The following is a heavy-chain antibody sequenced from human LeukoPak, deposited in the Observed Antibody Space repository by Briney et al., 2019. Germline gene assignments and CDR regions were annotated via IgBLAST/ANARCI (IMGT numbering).Heavy chain of an antibody. CDR2: IRAKAYGGTA. J-gene: IGHJ4*02. Sequence: GGSLRLSCSTSGFNFGDFPMAWVRQAPGKGLEWVGYIRAKAYGGTAEYGPSVKGRFFVSRDDAKGIAYLQINSLKSEDTAVYYCTRGSGRFEYWGQGTLVAVSS. CDR1: GFNFGDFP. D-gene: IGHD1-26*01. V-gene: IGHV3-49*04. CDR3: TRGSGRFEY.